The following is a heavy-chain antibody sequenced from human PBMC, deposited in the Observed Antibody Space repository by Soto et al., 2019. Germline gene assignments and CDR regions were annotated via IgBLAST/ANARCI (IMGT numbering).Heavy chain of an antibody. V-gene: IGHV4-34*01. CDR2: INHSGST. CDR3: ARGDGSGWYLFDY. Sequence: LSLTCAVYGGSFSGYYWSWIRQPPGKGLEWIGEINHSGSTNYNPSLKSRVTISVDTSKNQFSLKLSSVTAADTAVYYCARGDGSGWYLFDYWGQGTLVTVSS. CDR1: GGSFSGYY. D-gene: IGHD6-19*01. J-gene: IGHJ4*02.